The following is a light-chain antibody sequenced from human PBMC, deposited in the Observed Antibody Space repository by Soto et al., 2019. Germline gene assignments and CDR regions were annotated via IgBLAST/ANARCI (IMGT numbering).Light chain of an antibody. CDR1: QSVGSK. Sequence: EVVMTQSPASLSLFPGERATLSCRSSQSVGSKVAWYQQKTGQAPRLLIYAASSRATGVPARFSGGGSGTEFTLSISSLQSEDSAVYFCQQYDAPVTFGQGTKLDIK. CDR3: QQYDAPVT. CDR2: AAS. J-gene: IGKJ2*01. V-gene: IGKV3-15*01.